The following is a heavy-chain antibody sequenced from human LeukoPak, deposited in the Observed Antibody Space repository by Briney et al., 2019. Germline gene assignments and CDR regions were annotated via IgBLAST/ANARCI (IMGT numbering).Heavy chain of an antibody. CDR2: ISDTGKTT. D-gene: IGHD4/OR15-4a*01. V-gene: IGHV3-23*01. CDR3: ARGGAYDYGVLDA. Sequence: GGSLRLSCEASGFAFSNHAMTWVRQAPGEGLQWVPTISDTGKTTFYRDSVRGRFTISRDISNNTLYLQMDGLRADDTAVYYCARGGAYDYGVLDAWGQGTLVTVSS. CDR1: GFAFSNHA. J-gene: IGHJ5*02.